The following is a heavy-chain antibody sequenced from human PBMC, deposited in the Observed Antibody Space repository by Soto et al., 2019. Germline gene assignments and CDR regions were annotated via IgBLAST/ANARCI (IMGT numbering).Heavy chain of an antibody. J-gene: IGHJ4*02. Sequence: GGSLRLSCAASGFTVSSNYMSWVRQAPGKGLEWVSVIYSGGSTYYADSVEGRFTISRDNSKNTLYLQMNSLRAEDTAVYYCASLYSSGWSKDYWGQGTLVTVSS. CDR2: IYSGGST. V-gene: IGHV3-66*01. CDR1: GFTVSSNY. CDR3: ASLYSSGWSKDY. D-gene: IGHD6-19*01.